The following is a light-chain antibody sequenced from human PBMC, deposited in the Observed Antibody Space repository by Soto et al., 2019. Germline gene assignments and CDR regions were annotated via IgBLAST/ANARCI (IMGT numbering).Light chain of an antibody. V-gene: IGKV3-15*01. CDR3: QQYDAWPLT. CDR2: DAI. J-gene: IGKJ4*01. Sequence: EKLMSQSPATLSVSPGERVTLSCRASQNIHNHMSLFLQKPGQTPRLLIYDAIIRAADVPARFSGSWSGTEFTLNINSLQSEDCAVYYCQQYDAWPLTCGGGTKVEIK. CDR1: QNIHNH.